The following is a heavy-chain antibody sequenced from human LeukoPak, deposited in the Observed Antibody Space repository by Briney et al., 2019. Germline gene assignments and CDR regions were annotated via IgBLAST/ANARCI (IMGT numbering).Heavy chain of an antibody. J-gene: IGHJ1*01. D-gene: IGHD3-3*02. Sequence: SETLSLTCAVYGGSFSGYYWSWIRQPPGKGLEWIGEISHSGSANYSPSLKSRVTISGDKSNNQLFLKLSSVTAADTAVYYCARAPLYYHGTEGSVGSIQHWGQGTLVIVSS. CDR2: ISHSGSA. CDR1: GGSFSGYY. CDR3: ARAPLYYHGTEGSVGSIQH. V-gene: IGHV4-34*01.